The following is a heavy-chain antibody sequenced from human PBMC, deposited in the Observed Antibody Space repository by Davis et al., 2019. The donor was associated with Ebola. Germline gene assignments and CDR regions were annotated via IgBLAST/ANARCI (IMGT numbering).Heavy chain of an antibody. CDR3: ARDRVPSAIRSCHS. D-gene: IGHD2-2*02. CDR1: GFTFSSYD. CDR2: IGTAGDP. J-gene: IGHJ4*02. Sequence: GESLKISCAASGFTFSSYDMHWVRQATGKGLEWVSAIGTAGDPYYPGSVKGRFTISRENAKNSLYLQMNSLRAGDTAVYYCARDRVPSAIRSCHSWGQGTLVTVSS. V-gene: IGHV3-13*05.